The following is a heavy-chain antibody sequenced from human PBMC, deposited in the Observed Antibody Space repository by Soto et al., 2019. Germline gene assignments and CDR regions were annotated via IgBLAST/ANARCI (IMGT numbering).Heavy chain of an antibody. CDR2: INKDGSEE. CDR3: ARDRCATNCPAHDC. CDR1: GFTFSSYW. Sequence: EVQLVESGGGLVQPGGSLRLSCAASGFTFSSYWMTWVRQAPGKGLEWVANINKDGSEEYYVDSVKGRFTISRDNAKNSLYLQMNSLRAEDTAVYYCARDRCATNCPAHDCWGQGTLVTVSS. J-gene: IGHJ4*02. D-gene: IGHD2-21*01. V-gene: IGHV3-7*01.